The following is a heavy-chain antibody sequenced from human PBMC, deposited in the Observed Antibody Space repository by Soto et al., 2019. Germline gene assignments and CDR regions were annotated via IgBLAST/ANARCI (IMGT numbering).Heavy chain of an antibody. CDR3: AKGGYSGYDLGPEYLAI. D-gene: IGHD5-12*01. V-gene: IGHV1-18*01. Sequence: ASVKVSCKASGYTFTSYGISWVRQAPGQGLEWMGWISAYNGNTNYAQKLQGRVTMTTDTSKNQFSLNLTSVTAADTAVYYCAKGGYSGYDLGPEYLAIWGQGTLVTVSS. CDR1: GYTFTSYG. CDR2: ISAYNGNT. J-gene: IGHJ4*02.